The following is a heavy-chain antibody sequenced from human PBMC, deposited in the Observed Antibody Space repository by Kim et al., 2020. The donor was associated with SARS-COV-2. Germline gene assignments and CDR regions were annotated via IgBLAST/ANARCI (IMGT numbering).Heavy chain of an antibody. Sequence: GGSLRLSCAASGFTFSSYAMSWVRQAPGKGLEWVSAISGSGGSTYYADSVKGRFTISRDNSKNTLYLQMNSMRAEDTAVYYCAKDMRQQLGTLVAPRRYWSGGDFDYWGQGTLVTVSS. CDR1: GFTFSSYA. CDR2: ISGSGGST. J-gene: IGHJ4*02. D-gene: IGHD6-13*01. CDR3: AKDMRQQLGTLVAPRRYWSGGDFDY. V-gene: IGHV3-23*01.